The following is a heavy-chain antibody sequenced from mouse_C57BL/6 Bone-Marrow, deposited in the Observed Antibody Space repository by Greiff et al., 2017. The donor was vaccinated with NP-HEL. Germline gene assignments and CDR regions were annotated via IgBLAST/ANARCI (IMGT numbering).Heavy chain of an antibody. CDR3: ARLRAAPYAMDY. D-gene: IGHD6-1*01. CDR2: INPNNGGT. V-gene: IGHV1-18*01. J-gene: IGHJ4*01. CDR1: GYTFTDYN. Sequence: VQLKQSGPELVKPGASVKIPCKASGYTFTDYNMDWVKQSHGKSLEWIGDINPNNGGTIYNQKFKGKATLTVDKSSSTAYMELRSLTSEDTAVYYCARLRAAPYAMDYWGQGTSVTVSS.